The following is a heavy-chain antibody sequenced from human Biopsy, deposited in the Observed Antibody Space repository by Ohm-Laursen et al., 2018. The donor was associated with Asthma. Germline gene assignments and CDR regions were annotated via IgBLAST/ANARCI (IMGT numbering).Heavy chain of an antibody. D-gene: IGHD3-22*01. J-gene: IGHJ4*02. V-gene: IGHV4-31*02. CDR2: IYYTGTT. CDR3: ARAQDYYDSRGYYRSFDY. CDR1: YGSITSGGYY. Sequence: SQTLSLTCTVSYGSITSGGYYWTWIRQHPGKGLEWIGYIYYTGTTNSNPSLKSRVTMSVDTSKNQFSLEVRSVTAADTAVYYCARAQDYYDSRGYYRSFDYWGQGTLVTVSS.